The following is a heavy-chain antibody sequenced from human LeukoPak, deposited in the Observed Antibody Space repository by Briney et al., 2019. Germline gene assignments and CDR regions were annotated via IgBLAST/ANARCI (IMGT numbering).Heavy chain of an antibody. D-gene: IGHD1-26*01. Sequence: PSETLSLTCTVSGGSISSSSYYWSWIRQPAGKGLEWIGCIYSSGSPNYNPSLKTRVTISVDTSKNQFSLKLNSVTAADTAVYYCARDDPYRHYYMHVWGKGTTVTISS. CDR2: IYSSGSP. J-gene: IGHJ6*03. V-gene: IGHV4-61*02. CDR1: GGSISSSSYY. CDR3: ARDDPYRHYYMHV.